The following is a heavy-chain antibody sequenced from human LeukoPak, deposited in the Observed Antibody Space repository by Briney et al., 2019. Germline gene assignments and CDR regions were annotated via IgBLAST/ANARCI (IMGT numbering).Heavy chain of an antibody. V-gene: IGHV4-39*01. CDR2: TYYSRNT. D-gene: IGHD5-24*01. J-gene: IGHJ4*02. Sequence: SPSETLSLTCTVSGGSISSSGNFWGWVRQPPGRGLEWIASTYYSRNTSYNPSLKSRVTISVDTSKNQFSLKLSSVTAADTAVYYCARHEEEDGYNAKTFDYWGQGTLVTVSS. CDR3: ARHEEEDGYNAKTFDY. CDR1: GGSISSSGNF.